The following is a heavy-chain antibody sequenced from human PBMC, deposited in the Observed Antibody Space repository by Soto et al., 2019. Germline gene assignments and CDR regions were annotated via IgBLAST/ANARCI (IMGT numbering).Heavy chain of an antibody. J-gene: IGHJ6*02. CDR1: GYSFTSYW. V-gene: IGHV5-51*01. Sequence: GESLKISCKGSGYSFTSYWIGWVRQMPGKGLEWMGIIYPGDSDTRYSPSFQGQVTISADKSISTAYLQWSSLKASDTAMYYCARRLVAARTFYYYGMDVWGQGTTVTVSS. D-gene: IGHD6-25*01. CDR2: IYPGDSDT. CDR3: ARRLVAARTFYYYGMDV.